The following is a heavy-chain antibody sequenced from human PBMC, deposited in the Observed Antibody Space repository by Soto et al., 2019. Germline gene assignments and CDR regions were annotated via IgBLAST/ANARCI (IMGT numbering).Heavy chain of an antibody. J-gene: IGHJ6*01. V-gene: IGHV4-31*03. CDR3: ARGLLRLLEDV. D-gene: IGHD3-3*01. CDR1: GGSISSGGYY. Sequence: PSETLSLTCTVSGGSISSGGYYWSWIRQHPGKGLEWIGYIYYSGSTYYNPSLKSRVTISVDTSKNPFSLKLSSVTAADTAVFYCARGLLRLLEDVWGQGTTVTVSS. CDR2: IYYSGST.